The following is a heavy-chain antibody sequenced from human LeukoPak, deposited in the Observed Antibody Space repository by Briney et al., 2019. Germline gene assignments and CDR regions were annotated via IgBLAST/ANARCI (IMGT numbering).Heavy chain of an antibody. CDR3: AKGSGWYYY. Sequence: SETLSLTCSVSGGSISSYYWSWLRQPPGKGLEWIGYISYSGSTNYNPSLKSRVTISIDTSKNQFSLKLNSVTAADTAVYYCAKGSGWYYYWGQGTLVTVSS. CDR1: GGSISSYY. D-gene: IGHD6-19*01. J-gene: IGHJ4*02. CDR2: ISYSGST. V-gene: IGHV4-59*01.